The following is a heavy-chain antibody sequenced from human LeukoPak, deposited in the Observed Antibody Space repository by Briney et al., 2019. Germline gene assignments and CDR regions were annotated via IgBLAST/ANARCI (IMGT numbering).Heavy chain of an antibody. CDR2: IYTSGST. CDR1: GGSISSGSYY. Sequence: SQTRSLTCTVSGGSISSGSYYWSWIRQPAGKGLEWIGRIYTSGSTNYNPSLKSRVTISVDTSKNQFSLKLSSVTAADTAVYYCARSGYYYDSSGYYYNYFDYWGQGTLVTVSS. V-gene: IGHV4-61*02. CDR3: ARSGYYYDSSGYYYNYFDY. J-gene: IGHJ4*02. D-gene: IGHD3-22*01.